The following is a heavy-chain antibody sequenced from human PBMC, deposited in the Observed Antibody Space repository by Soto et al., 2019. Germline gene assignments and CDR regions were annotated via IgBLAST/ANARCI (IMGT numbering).Heavy chain of an antibody. CDR2: IKSKTDGGTT. D-gene: IGHD1-26*01. CDR1: GFTFSNAW. Sequence: GGSLRLSCAASGFTFSNAWMNWVRQAPGKGLEWVGRIKSKTDGGTTDYAAPVKGRFTISRDDSKNTLYLQMNSLKTEDTAVYYCTTDTSIVGATMGFDYWGQGTLVTVSS. J-gene: IGHJ4*02. CDR3: TTDTSIVGATMGFDY. V-gene: IGHV3-15*07.